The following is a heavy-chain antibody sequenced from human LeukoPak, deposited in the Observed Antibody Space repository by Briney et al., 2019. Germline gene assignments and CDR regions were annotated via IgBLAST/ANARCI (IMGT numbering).Heavy chain of an antibody. V-gene: IGHV1-2*02. CDR2: INPNSGGT. D-gene: IGHD3-10*01. CDR3: ARVNYYYGSGSYSYYYGMDV. J-gene: IGHJ6*02. Sequence: GASVKVSCRASGYTFTGCYMHWVRQAPGQGLEWMGWINPNSGGTGCAQKFQGRVTVARDTPIGTAYMELSRLRSDDTAVYYCARVNYYYGSGSYSYYYGMDVWGQGTTVTVSS. CDR1: GYTFTGCY.